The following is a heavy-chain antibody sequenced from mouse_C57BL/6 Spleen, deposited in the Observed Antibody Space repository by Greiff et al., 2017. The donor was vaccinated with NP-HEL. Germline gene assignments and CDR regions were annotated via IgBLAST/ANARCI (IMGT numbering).Heavy chain of an antibody. J-gene: IGHJ2*01. CDR1: GFTFSSYA. V-gene: IGHV5-4*01. CDR2: ISDGGSYT. CDR3: ARDGGGTGDYFDY. D-gene: IGHD3-3*01. Sequence: EVMLVESGGGLVKPGGSLKLSCAASGFTFSSYAMSWVRQTPEKRLEWVATISDGGSYTYYPDNVKGRFTISRDNAKNNLYLQMSHLKSEDTAMYYCARDGGGTGDYFDYWGQGTTLTVSS.